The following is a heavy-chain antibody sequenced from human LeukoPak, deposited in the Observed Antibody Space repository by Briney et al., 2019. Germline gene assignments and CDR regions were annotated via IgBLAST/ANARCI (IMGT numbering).Heavy chain of an antibody. J-gene: IGHJ6*02. Sequence: GGSLRLSCAASGFTFSSYWMSWVRQAPGKGLEWVANIKQNGSEKYYVDSVKGRFTISRDNAKNSLYLQMNSLRAEDTAVYYCARSHQLLGYGMDVWGQGTTVTVSS. CDR3: ARSHQLLGYGMDV. D-gene: IGHD2-2*01. CDR2: IKQNGSEK. CDR1: GFTFSSYW. V-gene: IGHV3-7*01.